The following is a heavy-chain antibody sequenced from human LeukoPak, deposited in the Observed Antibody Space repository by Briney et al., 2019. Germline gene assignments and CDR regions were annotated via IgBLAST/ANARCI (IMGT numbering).Heavy chain of an antibody. CDR1: GFTFSSYA. J-gene: IGHJ4*02. CDR3: AKVSGNCSSTNCYLDFFDY. D-gene: IGHD2-2*01. Sequence: GGSLRPSCAASGFTFSSYAMSWVRQAPGKGLEWVSAISGSGGSTYYADSVKGRFTISRDNSKNTLYLQMNSLRAEDTAVYYCAKVSGNCSSTNCYLDFFDYWGQGTLVTASS. V-gene: IGHV3-23*01. CDR2: ISGSGGST.